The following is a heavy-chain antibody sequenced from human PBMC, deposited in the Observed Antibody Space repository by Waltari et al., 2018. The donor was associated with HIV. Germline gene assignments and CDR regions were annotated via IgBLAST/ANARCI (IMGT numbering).Heavy chain of an antibody. CDR3: ARVPIVVVPAAIMREYWFDP. Sequence: QVQLVQSGAEVKKPGASVKVSCKASGYTFTSYAMHWVRQAPGQRLEWMGWINAGNGNTKFSQKFQGRVTITRDTSASTAYMELSSLRSEDTAVYYCARVPIVVVPAAIMREYWFDPWGQGTLVTVSS. CDR2: INAGNGNT. D-gene: IGHD2-2*02. V-gene: IGHV1-3*01. CDR1: GYTFTSYA. J-gene: IGHJ5*02.